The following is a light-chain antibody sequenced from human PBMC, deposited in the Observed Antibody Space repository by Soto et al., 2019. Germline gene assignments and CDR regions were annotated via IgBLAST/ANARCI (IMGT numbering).Light chain of an antibody. CDR2: AAS. Sequence: DIQMTQSPSSLSASVGDRVTITCRASQSFSSYLNWYQQKPGKAPKLLIYAASSLQSGVPSRFSGSGSGTDFTLTISSLQPEDFATYYCQQSYSTPPEKITFGQGTRLEIK. CDR1: QSFSSY. J-gene: IGKJ5*01. V-gene: IGKV1-39*01. CDR3: QQSYSTPPEKIT.